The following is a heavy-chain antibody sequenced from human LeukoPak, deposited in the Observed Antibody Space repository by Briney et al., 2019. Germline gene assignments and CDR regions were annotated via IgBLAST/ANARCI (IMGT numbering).Heavy chain of an antibody. J-gene: IGHJ6*02. D-gene: IGHD3-3*01. Sequence: GGSLRLSCAASGFTFSSYAMHWVRQAPGKGLEWVAVISYDGSNKYYADSVKGRFTISRDNSKNTLYLQMNSLRAEDTAVYYCARDLRDYDFWSGYYYHYYYGMDVWGQGTTVTVSS. CDR1: GFTFSSYA. CDR3: ARDLRDYDFWSGYYYHYYYGMDV. CDR2: ISYDGSNK. V-gene: IGHV3-30-3*01.